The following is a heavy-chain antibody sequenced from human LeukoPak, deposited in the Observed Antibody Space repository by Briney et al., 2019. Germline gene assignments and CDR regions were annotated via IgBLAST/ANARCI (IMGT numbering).Heavy chain of an antibody. CDR1: GLTFSSYA. V-gene: IGHV3-23*01. CDR2: ISGSGGST. J-gene: IGHJ4*02. CDR3: AKSLGRGYSYGYPD. Sequence: GGSLRLSCAASGLTFSSYAMSWVRQAPGKGLEWVSAISGSGGSTYYADSAKGRFTISRDNSKNTLYLQMNSLRAEDTAVYYCAKSLGRGYSYGYPDWGQGTLVTVSS. D-gene: IGHD5-18*01.